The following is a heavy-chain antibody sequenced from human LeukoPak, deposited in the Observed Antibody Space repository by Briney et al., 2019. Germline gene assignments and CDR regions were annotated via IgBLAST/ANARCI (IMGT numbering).Heavy chain of an antibody. CDR2: ISSSSSSM. Sequence: GGSLRLSCAASGFTFSSYSMNWLRQAPGKGLEWVSYISSSSSSMYYADSVKGRFTISRDNAKNSLHLQMNSLRAEDTAVYYCAKRRHFAAMVTLEDYWGQGTLVTVSS. V-gene: IGHV3-48*01. CDR3: AKRRHFAAMVTLEDY. D-gene: IGHD5-18*01. J-gene: IGHJ4*02. CDR1: GFTFSSYS.